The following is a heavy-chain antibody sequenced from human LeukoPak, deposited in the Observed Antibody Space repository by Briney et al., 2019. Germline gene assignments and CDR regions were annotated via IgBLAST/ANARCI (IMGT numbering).Heavy chain of an antibody. CDR3: ARIPGYSYGDGQDPNDY. CDR2: INPNSGGT. Sequence: PPASVKVSCKASGYTFTGYYMHWVRQAPGQGLEWMGWINPNSGGTNYAQKFQGRVTMTRDTSISTAYMELSRLRSDDTAVYYCARIPGYSYGDGQDPNDYWGQGTLVTVSS. D-gene: IGHD5-18*01. V-gene: IGHV1-2*02. J-gene: IGHJ4*02. CDR1: GYTFTGYY.